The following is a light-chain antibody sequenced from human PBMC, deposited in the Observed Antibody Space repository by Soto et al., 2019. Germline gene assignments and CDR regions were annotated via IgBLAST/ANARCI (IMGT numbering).Light chain of an antibody. J-gene: IGKJ1*01. CDR2: GAS. CDR1: QSISST. CDR3: QHYGSPGT. Sequence: EILVAQPPATLSVSPGERATLSCRASQSISSTVAWYQQKPGQAPRLLIYGASNRATGIPDRFIGSGSGTDFTLTIRRMEPEDFAVYYCQHYGSPGTFGQGTKVDIK. V-gene: IGKV3-20*01.